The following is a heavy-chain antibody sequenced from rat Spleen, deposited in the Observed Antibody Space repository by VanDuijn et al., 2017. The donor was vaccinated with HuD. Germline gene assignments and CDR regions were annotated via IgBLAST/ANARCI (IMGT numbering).Heavy chain of an antibody. CDR2: ISPDGGAT. CDR1: GFTFSSYW. Sequence: EVQLVESGGGLVQPGRSLKLACIASGFTFSSYWMYWIRQAPGEGLQWLSSISPDGGATFYPDSVKGRFTISRDDAKSTVYLQMNSLRSEDTATYYCTTQWELYHWGQGVMVTVSS. CDR3: TTQWELYH. V-gene: IGHV5-31*01. D-gene: IGHD1-7*01. J-gene: IGHJ2*01.